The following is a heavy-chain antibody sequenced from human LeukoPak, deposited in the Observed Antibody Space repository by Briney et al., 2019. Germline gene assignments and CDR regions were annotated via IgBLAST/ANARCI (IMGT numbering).Heavy chain of an antibody. Sequence: QPGGSLRLSCAASGFTFSSYRMHWVRQAPGKGLVWVSRINSDGSSTSYADSVKGRFTISRDNAKNTLYLQMNSLRAEDTAVYYCAREARFSSSWYGSFSYYGMDVWGQGTTVTVSS. CDR1: GFTFSSYR. V-gene: IGHV3-74*01. CDR3: AREARFSSSWYGSFSYYGMDV. CDR2: INSDGSST. J-gene: IGHJ6*02. D-gene: IGHD6-13*01.